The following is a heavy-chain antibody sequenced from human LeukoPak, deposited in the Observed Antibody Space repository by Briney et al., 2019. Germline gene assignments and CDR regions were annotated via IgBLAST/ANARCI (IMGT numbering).Heavy chain of an antibody. CDR1: GYTFTSYY. CDR2: INPSGGST. Sequence: GASVKVSCKASGYTFTSYYMHWVRQAPGQGLEWMGIINPSGGSTSYTQKFQGRVTMTRDMSTSTVYMELSSLRSEDTAVYYCAGPPASWNPFYYYYYMDVWGKGTTVTVSS. D-gene: IGHD1-1*01. V-gene: IGHV1-46*01. CDR3: AGPPASWNPFYYYYYMDV. J-gene: IGHJ6*03.